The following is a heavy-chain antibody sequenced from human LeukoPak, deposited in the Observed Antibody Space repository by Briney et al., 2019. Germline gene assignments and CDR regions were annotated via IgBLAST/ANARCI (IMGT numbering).Heavy chain of an antibody. Sequence: GGSLRLSCAVSGFTFNDYAMNWVRQAPGKGLEWVASIESNGNEKYSSDSLKGRFTISRDNSKNTLCLQINTVRPEDTALFYCARGVTSWPQGPYHFDYWGQGILITVSS. V-gene: IGHV3-30*02. J-gene: IGHJ4*02. CDR1: GFTFNDYA. CDR3: ARGVTSWPQGPYHFDY. CDR2: IESNGNEK. D-gene: IGHD2-2*01.